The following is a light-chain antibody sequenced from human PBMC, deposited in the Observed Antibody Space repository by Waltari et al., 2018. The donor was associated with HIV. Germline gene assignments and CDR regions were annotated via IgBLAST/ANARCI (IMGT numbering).Light chain of an antibody. CDR3: QQSYSPLT. CDR2: AAS. Sequence: DIQMTQSPCSLSASVGDRVTITCRASQTISSYLNWYQQKPGKAPKLLIYAASSLQSGVPSRFSGSGSGTDFTLTISSLQPEDFATYYCQQSYSPLTFGGETKVEI. V-gene: IGKV1-39*01. J-gene: IGKJ4*01. CDR1: QTISSY.